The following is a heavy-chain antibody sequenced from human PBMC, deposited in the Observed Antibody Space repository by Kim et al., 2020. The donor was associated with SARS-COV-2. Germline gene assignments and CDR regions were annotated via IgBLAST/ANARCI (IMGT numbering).Heavy chain of an antibody. CDR1: GFIFSSYT. CDR3: ARDWKQQL. V-gene: IGHV3-30*04. J-gene: IGHJ4*02. CDR2: ISDDGDNK. Sequence: GGSLRLSCVASGFIFSSYTIHWVRQAPGKGLEWVALISDDGDNKYLADSVKGRFTISRDNSRNTVFLQMDGLRPEDTAVYYCARDWKQQLWGQGTLVTVSS. D-gene: IGHD6-13*01.